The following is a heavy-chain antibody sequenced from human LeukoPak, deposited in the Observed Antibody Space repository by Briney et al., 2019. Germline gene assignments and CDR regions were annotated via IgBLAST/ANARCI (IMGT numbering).Heavy chain of an antibody. D-gene: IGHD6-13*01. V-gene: IGHV1-69*06. CDR3: AGTPTRVAAAGTWDY. CDR1: GGTFSSYA. Sequence: SVKVSCKASGGTFSSYAISWVRQAPGQGLEWMGGIIPIFGTANYAQKFQGRVTITADKSTSTAHMELSSLRSEDTAVYYCAGTPTRVAAAGTWDYWGQGTLVTVSS. J-gene: IGHJ4*02. CDR2: IIPIFGTA.